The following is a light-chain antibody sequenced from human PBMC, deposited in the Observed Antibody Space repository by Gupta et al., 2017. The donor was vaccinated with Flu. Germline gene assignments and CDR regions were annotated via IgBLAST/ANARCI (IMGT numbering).Light chain of an antibody. CDR2: AAS. Sequence: PSSLSASVGDRVTITCRASQNISSYLNWYQQKPGKAPKLLIYAASSLQSGVPSRFSGSGSGTDFTLTISRLQPEDFATYYCQQGYSTPSTFGQGTKVEIK. CDR3: QQGYSTPST. V-gene: IGKV1-39*01. CDR1: QNISSY. J-gene: IGKJ1*01.